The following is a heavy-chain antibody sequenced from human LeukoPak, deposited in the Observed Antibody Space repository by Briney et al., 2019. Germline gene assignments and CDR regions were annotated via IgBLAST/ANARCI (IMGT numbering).Heavy chain of an antibody. J-gene: IGHJ5*02. CDR3: ARDLVGATAS. V-gene: IGHV3-48*02. Sequence: GGSLRLSCAASGFTFSSWVRQAPGKGLEWVSYISGSSTTIYYADSVKGRFTISRDNAKNSLYLQMNSLRDEDTAVYYCARDLVGATASWGQGTLVTVSS. CDR2: ISGSSTTI. D-gene: IGHD1-26*01. CDR1: GFTFSS.